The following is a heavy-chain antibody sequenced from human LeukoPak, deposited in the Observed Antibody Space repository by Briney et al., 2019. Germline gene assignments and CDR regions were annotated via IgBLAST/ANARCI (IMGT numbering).Heavy chain of an antibody. D-gene: IGHD4-17*01. CDR2: ISGSGGST. Sequence: GGSLRLSCAASGFTFSSYAMSWVRQAPGEGLEWISAISGSGGSTYYADSVKGRFTISRDNSKNTLYLQMNSLRAEDTAVYYCAKKYGDYGYFDYWGQGTLVTVSS. J-gene: IGHJ4*02. CDR3: AKKYGDYGYFDY. V-gene: IGHV3-23*01. CDR1: GFTFSSYA.